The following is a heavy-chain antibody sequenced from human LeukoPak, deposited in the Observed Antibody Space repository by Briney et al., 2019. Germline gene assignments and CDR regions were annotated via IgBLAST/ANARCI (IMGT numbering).Heavy chain of an antibody. J-gene: IGHJ5*02. Sequence: SETLSLTCAVYGGSFSGYYWSWIRQPPGKGLEWIGEINHSGSTNYNPSLKSRVTISVDTSKNQSSLKLSSVTAADTAVYYCAREESSGYCSSTSCYSSRWFDPWGQETLVTVSS. D-gene: IGHD2-2*01. CDR1: GGSFSGYY. V-gene: IGHV4-34*01. CDR2: INHSGST. CDR3: AREESSGYCSSTSCYSSRWFDP.